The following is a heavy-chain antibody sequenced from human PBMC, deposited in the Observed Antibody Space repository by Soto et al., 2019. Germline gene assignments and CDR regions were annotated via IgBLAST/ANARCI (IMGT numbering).Heavy chain of an antibody. J-gene: IGHJ6*02. CDR3: ARDISPYGSGTLDV. Sequence: GGSLSLSYAASGFNFSSYAMHWVRQAPGKGLEWVAVISYDGSNKYYADSVKGRFTISRDNSKNTLYLQMNSLRAEDTAVYYCARDISPYGSGTLDVCGQGTTVTVSS. CDR1: GFNFSSYA. D-gene: IGHD3-10*01. V-gene: IGHV3-30-3*01. CDR2: ISYDGSNK.